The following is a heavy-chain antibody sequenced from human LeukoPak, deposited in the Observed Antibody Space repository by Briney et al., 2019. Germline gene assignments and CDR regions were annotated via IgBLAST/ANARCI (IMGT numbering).Heavy chain of an antibody. Sequence: GESLKISCKGSGYNFNSFWIGWVRQMPGKGLEWMGIIYPGTSDTRYSPSFQGQVTISADKSISTAYLQWSSLKASDTAMYYCAGRHYDSTGDYWGQGTLVTVSS. CDR1: GYNFNSFW. CDR2: IYPGTSDT. CDR3: AGRHYDSTGDY. D-gene: IGHD3-22*01. J-gene: IGHJ4*02. V-gene: IGHV5-51*01.